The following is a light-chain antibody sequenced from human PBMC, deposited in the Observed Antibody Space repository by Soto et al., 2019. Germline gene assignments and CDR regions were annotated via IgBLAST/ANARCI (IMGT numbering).Light chain of an antibody. CDR2: GAS. Sequence: EIVLTQSPGTLSLSPGERATLSCRASQSVSNNYLAWYQQKPGQAPRLLIYGASNRATGIPDRFSCSGSGTDFTLTISRLEPEDFAVYYCQQYGSSGTVGLGTKVDIK. CDR1: QSVSNNY. CDR3: QQYGSSGT. V-gene: IGKV3-20*01. J-gene: IGKJ1*01.